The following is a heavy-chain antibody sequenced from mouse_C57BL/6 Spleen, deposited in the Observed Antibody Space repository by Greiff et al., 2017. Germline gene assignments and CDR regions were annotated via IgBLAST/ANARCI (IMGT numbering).Heavy chain of an antibody. V-gene: IGHV1-52*01. J-gene: IGHJ1*03. Sequence: QVHVKQPGAELVRPGSSVKLSCKASGYTFTSYWMHWVKQRPIQGLEWIGNIDPSDSETHYNQKFKDKATLTVDKSSSTAYMQLSSLTSEDSAVYYCARETTVVAKGYFDVWGTGTTVTVSS. CDR1: GYTFTSYW. CDR3: ARETTVVAKGYFDV. CDR2: IDPSDSET. D-gene: IGHD1-1*01.